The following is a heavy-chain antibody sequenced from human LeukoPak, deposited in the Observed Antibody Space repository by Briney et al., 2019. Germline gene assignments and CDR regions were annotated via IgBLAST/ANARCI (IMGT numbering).Heavy chain of an antibody. V-gene: IGHV1-8*01. CDR2: MNPNSGNT. D-gene: IGHD2-2*01. CDR1: GYTFSSYD. J-gene: IGHJ5*02. Sequence: ASVKVSCKASGYTFSSYDINWVRQATGQGLEWMGWMNPNSGNTGYAQKFQGRVTMTRNTSISTVYMELSSLRSEDTAVYYCARGAIPGVVVPAATNWFDPWGQGTLVTVSS. CDR3: ARGAIPGVVVPAATNWFDP.